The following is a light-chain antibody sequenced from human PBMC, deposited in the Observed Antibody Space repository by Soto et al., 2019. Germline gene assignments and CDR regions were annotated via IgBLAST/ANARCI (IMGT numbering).Light chain of an antibody. J-gene: IGKJ5*01. Sequence: EIVLTQSPVTLSLSPGERATLSCRASQSVGSYLAWYQQKPGQAPRLPIYDASNRAPGIPARFTGSGSETDFTLTISSLEAEDFAVYYCQQRKNWQVTFGQGTRLEI. CDR2: DAS. CDR3: QQRKNWQVT. V-gene: IGKV3-11*01. CDR1: QSVGSY.